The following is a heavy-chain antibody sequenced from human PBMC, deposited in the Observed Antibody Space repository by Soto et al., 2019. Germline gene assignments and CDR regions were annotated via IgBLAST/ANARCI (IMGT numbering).Heavy chain of an antibody. CDR3: ARGQGSYPDDYYYYGMDV. CDR2: IWYDGSNK. V-gene: IGHV3-33*01. J-gene: IGHJ6*02. D-gene: IGHD1-26*01. Sequence: PGGSLRLSCAASGFTFSSYGMHWVRQAPGKGLEWVAVIWYDGSNKYYADSVKGRFTISRDNSKNTLYLQMNSLRAEDTAVYYCARGQGSYPDDYYYYGMDVWGQGTTVTVSS. CDR1: GFTFSSYG.